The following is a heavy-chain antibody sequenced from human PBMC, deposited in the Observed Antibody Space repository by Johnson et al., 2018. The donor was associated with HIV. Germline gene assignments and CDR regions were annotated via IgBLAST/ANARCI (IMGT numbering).Heavy chain of an antibody. D-gene: IGHD3-10*01. CDR3: AREAWGFGERVDAFDI. V-gene: IGHV3-66*01. J-gene: IGHJ3*02. Sequence: VQLVESGGGLVQPGGSLRLSCAASGFTVSSNYMSWVRQAPGQGLEWVSVIYSGGSTHYAGSTKGTLALSSDNSKNTRYLQMNSLRAEDTAVYYCAREAWGFGERVDAFDIWGQGTMVTVSS. CDR2: IYSGGST. CDR1: GFTVSSNY.